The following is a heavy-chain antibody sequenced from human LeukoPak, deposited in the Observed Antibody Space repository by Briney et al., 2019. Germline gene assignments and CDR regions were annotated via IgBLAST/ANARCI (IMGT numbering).Heavy chain of an antibody. CDR3: ARDLYGDSNWFDP. J-gene: IGHJ5*02. V-gene: IGHV3-30-3*01. D-gene: IGHD4-17*01. CDR2: VSYDGSNK. CDR1: GFTFSSYA. Sequence: QPGGSLRLSCAASGFTFSSYAMHWVRQAPGKGLEWVAVVSYDGSNKYYADSVKGRFTISRDNSKNTLYLQMNSLRAEDTAVYYCARDLYGDSNWFDPWGQGTLVTVSS.